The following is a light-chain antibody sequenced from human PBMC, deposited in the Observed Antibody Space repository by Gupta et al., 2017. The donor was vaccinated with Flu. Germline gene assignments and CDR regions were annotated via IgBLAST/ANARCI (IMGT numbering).Light chain of an antibody. J-gene: IGKJ2*03. CDR2: AAS. CDR1: QSISSY. Sequence: DIQMTQSTSSLSASVGDRVTITCRASQSISSYLNWYQQKPGKAPKLLIYAASSLQSGVPSRFSGSGSGTDFTLTISSLQPEDFATYYCQQSNSTRYSFGQGTKLEIK. V-gene: IGKV1-39*01. CDR3: QQSNSTRYS.